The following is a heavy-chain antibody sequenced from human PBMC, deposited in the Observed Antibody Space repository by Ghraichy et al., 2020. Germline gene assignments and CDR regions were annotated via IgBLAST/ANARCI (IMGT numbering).Heavy chain of an antibody. Sequence: SETLSLTCAVYVGSFSGYYWSWIRQPPEKGLEWIGEINPTTGITNNSPSRKSRLTMLVDTSKNQFSLKLKSVTAADTAVYYCARRRELWSAAEGDAFDMWGQGTMVTVSS. D-gene: IGHD5-18*01. CDR1: VGSFSGYY. CDR2: INPTTGIT. CDR3: ARRRELWSAAEGDAFDM. J-gene: IGHJ3*02. V-gene: IGHV4-34*01.